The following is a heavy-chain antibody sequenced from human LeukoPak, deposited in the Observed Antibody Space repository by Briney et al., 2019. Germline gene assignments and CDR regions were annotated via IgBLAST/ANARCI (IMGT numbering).Heavy chain of an antibody. CDR2: IYYSGST. J-gene: IGHJ5*02. Sequence: SETLSLTCTVSGDSISSSNYYWGWIRQPPGKGLEWIGSIYYSGSTYYNPSLKSRVTISVDTSKNQFSLKLSSVTAADTAVYYCARDSSGWINWFDPWGQGTLVTVSS. CDR3: ARDSSGWINWFDP. CDR1: GDSISSSNYY. V-gene: IGHV4-39*07. D-gene: IGHD6-19*01.